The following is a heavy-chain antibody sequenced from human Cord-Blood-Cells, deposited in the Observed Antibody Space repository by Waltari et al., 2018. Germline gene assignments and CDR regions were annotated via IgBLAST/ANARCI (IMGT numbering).Heavy chain of an antibody. J-gene: IGHJ4*02. CDR1: GFSLSNARMG. Sequence: QVTLQQSGPVLVKPTETLTLTCTVPGFSLSNARMGVSWIRQPPGKALEWLAHIFSNDDKSYSTSLKSRLTISKDTSKSQVVLTMTNMDPVDTATYYCARIHFTMVRGPYYFDYWGQGTLVTVSS. D-gene: IGHD3-10*01. CDR2: IFSNDDK. V-gene: IGHV2-26*01. CDR3: ARIHFTMVRGPYYFDY.